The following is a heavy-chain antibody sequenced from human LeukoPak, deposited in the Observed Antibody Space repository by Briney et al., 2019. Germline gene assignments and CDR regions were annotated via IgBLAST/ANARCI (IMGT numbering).Heavy chain of an antibody. CDR3: ARGRGSSWYGNYYYYYMDV. J-gene: IGHJ6*03. V-gene: IGHV1-8*01. Sequence: GASVKVSCKASGYTFTSYDINWVRQATGQGLEWMGWMNPNSGNTGYAQKFQGRVTMTRNTSISTAYMELSSLRSEDTAVYYCARGRGSSWYGNYYYYYMDVWGKGTTVTVSS. CDR1: GYTFTSYD. D-gene: IGHD6-13*01. CDR2: MNPNSGNT.